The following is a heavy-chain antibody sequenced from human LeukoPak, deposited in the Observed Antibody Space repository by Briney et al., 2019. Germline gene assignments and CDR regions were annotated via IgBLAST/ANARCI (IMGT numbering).Heavy chain of an antibody. CDR2: IYPGDSDT. D-gene: IGHD4/OR15-4a*01. CDR3: ARHGDTARGMVLFDY. J-gene: IGHJ4*02. Sequence: PGESLKISCKGSGYSFTSYWIGWVRQMPGKGLEWMGIIYPGDSDTRYSPSFQGQVTISADKSISTAYLQWSSLKASDTAMYYCARHGDTARGMVLFDYWGQGTLVTVSS. V-gene: IGHV5-51*01. CDR1: GYSFTSYW.